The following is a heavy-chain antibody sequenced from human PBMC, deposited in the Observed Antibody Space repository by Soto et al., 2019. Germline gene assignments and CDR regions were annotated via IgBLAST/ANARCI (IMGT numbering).Heavy chain of an antibody. V-gene: IGHV4-59*01. CDR1: GVSISSYY. CDR2: IYYSGST. J-gene: IGHJ5*02. Sequence: SETLSLTCTVSGVSISSYYWIWIRQPPGKGLEWIGYIYYSGSTNYNPSLKSRVTISVDTSKNQFSLKLSSVTAADTAVYYCARDFSRNWFDPWGQGTLVTVSS. D-gene: IGHD3-3*01. CDR3: ARDFSRNWFDP.